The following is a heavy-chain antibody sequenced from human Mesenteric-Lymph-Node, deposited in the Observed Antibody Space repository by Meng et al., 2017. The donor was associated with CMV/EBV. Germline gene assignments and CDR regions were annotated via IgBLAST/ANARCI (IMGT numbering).Heavy chain of an antibody. CDR2: IRSKPYGGTT. CDR1: GFTFGDYA. CDR3: ARVWPYRTYLDY. V-gene: IGHV3-49*04. J-gene: IGHJ4*02. D-gene: IGHD1-14*01. Sequence: GESLKISCTASGFTFGDYAMSWVRQAPGKGLEWLGFIRSKPYGGTTEYAASVEGRLSISRDDSKSIAYLQMYSLRTEDAAVYYCARVWPYRTYLDYWGQGTLVTVSS.